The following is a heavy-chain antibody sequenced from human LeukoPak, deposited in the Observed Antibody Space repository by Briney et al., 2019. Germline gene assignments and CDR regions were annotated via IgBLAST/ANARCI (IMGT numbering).Heavy chain of an antibody. CDR3: AKDLTTVTSQGDY. CDR1: GFTFSSYG. J-gene: IGHJ4*02. Sequence: PGGSLRLSCAASGFTFSSYGMHWIRQAPGKGLEWVAFIRYDGSNKYYADSVKGRFTISRDNSKNTLYLQMNSLRGEDTAVYYCAKDLTTVTSQGDYWGQGTLVTVS. D-gene: IGHD4-17*01. CDR2: IRYDGSNK. V-gene: IGHV3-30*02.